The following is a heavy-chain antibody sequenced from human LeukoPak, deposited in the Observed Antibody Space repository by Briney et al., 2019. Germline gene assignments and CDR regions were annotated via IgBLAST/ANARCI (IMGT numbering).Heavy chain of an antibody. J-gene: IGHJ3*02. CDR2: IYYSGST. V-gene: IGHV4-39*01. CDR1: GGSISSSSYY. D-gene: IGHD3-22*01. Sequence: NASETLSLTCTASGGSISSSSYYWGWIRQPPGKGLEWIGSIYYSGSTYYNPSLKSRVTISVDTSKNQFSLKLSSVTAADTAVYYCARGTPVGYYPETDAFDIWGQGTMVTVSS. CDR3: ARGTPVGYYPETDAFDI.